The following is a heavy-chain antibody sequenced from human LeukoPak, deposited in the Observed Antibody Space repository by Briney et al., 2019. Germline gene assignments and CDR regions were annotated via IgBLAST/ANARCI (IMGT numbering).Heavy chain of an antibody. CDR1: GFTFSSYA. CDR2: ISGSGGST. V-gene: IGHV3-23*01. D-gene: IGHD1-14*01. CDR3: AKAARYTLKADWFDP. Sequence: GGSLRLSCAASGFTFSSYAMSWVRQAPGKGLEWVSAISGSGGSTYYADSVKGRFTISRDNSKNTLYLQMNSLRAEDTAVYYRAKAARYTLKADWFDPWGQGTLVTVSS. J-gene: IGHJ5*02.